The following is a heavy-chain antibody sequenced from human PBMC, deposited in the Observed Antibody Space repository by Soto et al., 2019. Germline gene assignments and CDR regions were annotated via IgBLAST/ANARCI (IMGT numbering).Heavy chain of an antibody. CDR2: ISSSSNYM. J-gene: IGHJ4*02. D-gene: IGHD3-10*01. CDR3: ARDYYCSGNCYTHYY. CDR1: GFTFSSYT. V-gene: IGHV3-21*01. Sequence: GGSLRLSCAASGFTFSSYTMSWVRQAPGKGLEWVSSISSSSNYMYYVDSVKGRFTISRDNAKNSVSLLMNTLRAEDTALYYCARDYYCSGNCYTHYYSGQGTLVTVSS.